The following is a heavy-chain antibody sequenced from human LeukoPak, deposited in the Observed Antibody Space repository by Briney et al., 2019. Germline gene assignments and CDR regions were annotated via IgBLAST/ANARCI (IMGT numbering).Heavy chain of an antibody. Sequence: ASVKVSCKASGYTFTSYYMHWVRQAPGQGLEWMGIINPSGGSTSYAQKFQGRVTMTRDTSTSTVYMELSSLRSDDTAVYYCARDVAYDSSGYYSVDYWGQGTLVTVSS. CDR3: ARDVAYDSSGYYSVDY. J-gene: IGHJ4*02. D-gene: IGHD3-22*01. V-gene: IGHV1-46*01. CDR2: INPSGGST. CDR1: GYTFTSYY.